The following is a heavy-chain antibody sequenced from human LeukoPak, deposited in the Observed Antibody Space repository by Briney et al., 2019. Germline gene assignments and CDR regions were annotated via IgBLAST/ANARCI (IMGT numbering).Heavy chain of an antibody. CDR2: ITSNGFYI. CDR1: GFTFSTYT. D-gene: IGHD3-3*01. V-gene: IGHV3-21*01. CDR3: ARDRGGTDAFSSGYYTGYFDY. Sequence: GGSLRLSCAASGFTFSTYTMNWVRQAPGKGLEWVSSITSNGFYIYYADSLKGRFTISRDNPKNSLYLQMNSLRAEDTAVFYCARDRGGTDAFSSGYYTGYFDYWGQGTLVTVSS. J-gene: IGHJ4*02.